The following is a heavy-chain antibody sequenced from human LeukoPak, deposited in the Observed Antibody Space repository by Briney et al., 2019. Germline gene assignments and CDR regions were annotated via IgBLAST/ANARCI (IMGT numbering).Heavy chain of an antibody. CDR2: INPNSGGT. D-gene: IGHD6-13*01. CDR1: GYTFTGYY. V-gene: IGHV1-2*02. J-gene: IGHJ4*02. Sequence: GASVKVSCKASGYTFTGYYMHWVRQAPGQGLEWMGWINPNSGGTNYAQKFQGRVTMTRDTSISTAYMELNRLRSDDTAVYYCARDSAVPPYYFDYWGQGTLVTVSS. CDR3: ARDSAVPPYYFDY.